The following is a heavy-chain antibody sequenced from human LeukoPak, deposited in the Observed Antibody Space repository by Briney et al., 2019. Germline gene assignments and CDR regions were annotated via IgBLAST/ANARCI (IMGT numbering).Heavy chain of an antibody. CDR1: GGSLGSYH. CDR2: INYSGTS. J-gene: IGHJ5*02. Sequence: SETLALTCTVSGGSLGSYHWSWIRQPPGKGLEWIGYINYSGTSNYNPSLKSRVSISVDTSKNQFSLKLSSVTAADTAVYYCARGTMMVGPWGQGTQVTVSS. CDR3: ARGTMMVGP. D-gene: IGHD3-22*01. V-gene: IGHV4-59*01.